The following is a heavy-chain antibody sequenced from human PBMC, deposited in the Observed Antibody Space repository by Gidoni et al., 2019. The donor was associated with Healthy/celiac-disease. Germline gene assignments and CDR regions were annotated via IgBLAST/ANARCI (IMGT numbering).Heavy chain of an antibody. CDR2: INSKTDGGTT. CDR1: VFPFSNAW. J-gene: IGHJ6*02. CDR3: TVWCGELSPYYYGMDV. D-gene: IGHD3-10*01. V-gene: IGHV3-15*01. Sequence: EVQLVESGGGLVKPGGSLRLSCAASVFPFSNAWMGWVRQAPGKGLEWVGRINSKTDGGTTDYAAPVKGRFTISRDDSKNTLYLQMNSLKTEDTAVYYCTVWCGELSPYYYGMDVWGQGTTVTVAS.